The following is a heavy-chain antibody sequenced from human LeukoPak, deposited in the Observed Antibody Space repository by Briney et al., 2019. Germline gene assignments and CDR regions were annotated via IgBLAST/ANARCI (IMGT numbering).Heavy chain of an antibody. V-gene: IGHV3-53*01. CDR3: ASTNRHSGYYGVVYY. J-gene: IGHJ4*02. CDR2: IYSGGST. D-gene: IGHD3-22*01. Sequence: GGSLRLSCAASGFIVSSNYMSWVRQAPGKGLECVSVIYSGGSTYYADSVKGRFTISRDNSKNTLYLQMNSLRAEDTAVYYCASTNRHSGYYGVVYYWGQGTLVTVSS. CDR1: GFIVSSNY.